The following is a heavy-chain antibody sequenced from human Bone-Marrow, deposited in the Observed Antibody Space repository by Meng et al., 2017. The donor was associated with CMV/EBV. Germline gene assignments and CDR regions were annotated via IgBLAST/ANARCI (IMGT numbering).Heavy chain of an antibody. Sequence: GESLKISCAASGFTFSSYAMSWVRQAPGKGLEWVSAISGSGGSTYYADPVKGRFTISRDNSKNTLYLQMNSLRAEDTAVYYCAKAGWLAPREYGMDVWGQGTTVTVSS. J-gene: IGHJ6*02. V-gene: IGHV3-23*01. D-gene: IGHD3-22*01. CDR2: ISGSGGST. CDR3: AKAGWLAPREYGMDV. CDR1: GFTFSSYA.